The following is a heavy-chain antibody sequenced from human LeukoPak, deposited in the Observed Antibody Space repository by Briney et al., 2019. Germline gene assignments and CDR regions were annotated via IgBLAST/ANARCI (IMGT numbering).Heavy chain of an antibody. CDR1: GYFSTGYY. Sequence: SETLSLTCSVSGYFSTGYYWGWIRQPPGKGLEWMASIRPDRHTYSNSSLRNQLTISADMSRNEFSLKLNSLTAADTAVYYCARQVATKGEWAFDVWGQGTVVTVSS. CDR2: IRPDRHT. CDR3: ARQVATKGEWAFDV. V-gene: IGHV4-38-2*02. J-gene: IGHJ3*01. D-gene: IGHD5-12*01.